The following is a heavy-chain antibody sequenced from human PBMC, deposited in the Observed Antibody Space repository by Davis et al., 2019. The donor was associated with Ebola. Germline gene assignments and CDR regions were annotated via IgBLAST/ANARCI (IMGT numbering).Heavy chain of an antibody. CDR3: ARDRHWGHLDY. D-gene: IGHD7-27*01. J-gene: IGHJ4*02. Sequence: HTGGSLRLSCKGSGYTFSSFWMNWVRQAPGKGLEWVSRINSDGTSSNYTDVVRGRFTVSRDNAKNTLYLQMNSLRVEDTAVYYCARDRHWGHLDYWGQGTLVTVSS. CDR1: GYTFSSFW. V-gene: IGHV3-74*01. CDR2: INSDGTSS.